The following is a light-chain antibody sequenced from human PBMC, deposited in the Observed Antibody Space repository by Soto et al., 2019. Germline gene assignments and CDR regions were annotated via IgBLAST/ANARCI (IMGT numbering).Light chain of an antibody. J-gene: IGKJ1*01. CDR1: QTIHTY. Sequence: DIQMTQSPSSLSASVGDRVTITCRASQTIHTYLNWYQQKTGKAPNLLIYAVSRLQSGVPSRFSGSGAGTDFTLNISGLQPEDFATYYCQQSYSTPPWTFGQGTKVEIK. CDR2: AVS. CDR3: QQSYSTPPWT. V-gene: IGKV1-39*01.